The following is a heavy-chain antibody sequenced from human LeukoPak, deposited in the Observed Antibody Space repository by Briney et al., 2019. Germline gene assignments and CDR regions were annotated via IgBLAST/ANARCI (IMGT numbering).Heavy chain of an antibody. J-gene: IGHJ4*02. D-gene: IGHD3-3*01. CDR3: ASRSSIWSGYQDTLYYFDS. Sequence: SETLSLTCTVSGGSISSYYWSWIRQPPGNRLEWIGHIYYSGSTKYNPSHKSRVTISVDTSKNQFSLKLSSVTAADTDVYYCASRSSIWSGYQDTLYYFDSWGQGTLVTVSS. CDR2: IYYSGST. CDR1: GGSISSYY. V-gene: IGHV4-59*01.